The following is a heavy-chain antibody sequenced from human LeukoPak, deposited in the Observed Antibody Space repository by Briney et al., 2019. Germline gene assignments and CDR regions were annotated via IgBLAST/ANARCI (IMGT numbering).Heavy chain of an antibody. CDR2: IRGECGST. V-gene: IGHV3-43*02. D-gene: IGHD3-10*01. J-gene: IGHJ4*02. CDR3: AKDSLKYYGSGSDSGIDY. Sequence: PGGSLRLSCAASGFTFDDYAMHWVRQAPGKGLEWVCLIRGECGSTSDADYANGRFTICTDTSKASLYLQMNSLRTEDTALYYCAKDSLKYYGSGSDSGIDYWGQGSLVTVSS. CDR1: GFTFDDYA.